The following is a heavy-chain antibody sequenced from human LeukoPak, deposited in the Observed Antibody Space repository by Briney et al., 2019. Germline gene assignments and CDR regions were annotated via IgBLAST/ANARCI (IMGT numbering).Heavy chain of an antibody. D-gene: IGHD6-6*01. CDR3: ARQYRSSSEVDY. J-gene: IGHJ4*02. CDR1: GYSFTSHW. V-gene: IGHV5-51*01. CDR2: IYPADSDT. Sequence: GESLKISCKGFGYSFTSHWIGWVRQMPGKGLEWMGVIYPADSDTRYSPSFQGQVTISADKSISTAFLQWSSLKASDTAMYYCARQYRSSSEVDYWGQGTLVTVSS.